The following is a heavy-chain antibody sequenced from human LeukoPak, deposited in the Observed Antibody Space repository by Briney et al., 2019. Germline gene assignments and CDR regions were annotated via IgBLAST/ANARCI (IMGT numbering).Heavy chain of an antibody. V-gene: IGHV5-51*01. Sequence: GESLKISCKGSGYSFTSYWIGWVRQMPGKGLEWMGIIYLGDSDTRYSPSFQGQVTISADKSISTAYLQWSSLKASDTAMYYCARGTGVRYCTNGVCYTSDYWGQGTLVTVSS. J-gene: IGHJ4*02. CDR1: GYSFTSYW. CDR3: ARGTGVRYCTNGVCYTSDY. D-gene: IGHD2-8*01. CDR2: IYLGDSDT.